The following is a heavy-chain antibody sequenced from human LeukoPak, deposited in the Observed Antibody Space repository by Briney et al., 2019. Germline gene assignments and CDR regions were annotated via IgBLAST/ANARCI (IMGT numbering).Heavy chain of an antibody. V-gene: IGHV4-38-2*01. CDR3: ARGTSIWGSYRSDALDI. J-gene: IGHJ3*02. D-gene: IGHD3-16*02. CDR1: GYSISSGYY. Sequence: SETLSLTCAVSGYSISSGYYWGWIRQAPGKGLEWIGSIYYSVSTYYNPSLKSRVTISVDTSKNQVSLKLSAVTAADTALYYCARGTSIWGSYRSDALDIWGQGTMVTVSS. CDR2: IYYSVST.